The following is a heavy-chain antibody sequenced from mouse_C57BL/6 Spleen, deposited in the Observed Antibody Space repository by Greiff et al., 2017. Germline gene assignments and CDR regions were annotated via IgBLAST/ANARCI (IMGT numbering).Heavy chain of an antibody. J-gene: IGHJ3*01. V-gene: IGHV6-3*01. CDR2: IRLKSDNYAT. CDR1: GFTFSNYW. CDR3: TGTAQATLAWFAY. Sequence: EVKLMESGGGLVQPGGSMKLSCVASGFTFSNYWMNWVRQSPEKGLEWVAQIRLKSDNYATHYAESVKGRFTISRDDSKSSVYLQMNNLRTEDTGIYYCTGTAQATLAWFAYWGQGTLVTVSA. D-gene: IGHD3-2*02.